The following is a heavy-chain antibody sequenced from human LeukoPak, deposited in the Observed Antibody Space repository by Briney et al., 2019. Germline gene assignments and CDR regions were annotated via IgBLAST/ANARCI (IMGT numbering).Heavy chain of an antibody. J-gene: IGHJ6*03. CDR3: ARDSRQDYGDYSRYMDV. Sequence: PGGSLRLSCAASGFTFSSYAMHWGRQAPGKGLEWVAVISYDGSNKYYADSVKGRFTISRDNSKNTLYLQMNSLRAEDTAVYYCARDSRQDYGDYSRYMDVWGKGTTVTISS. CDR2: ISYDGSNK. V-gene: IGHV3-30*04. D-gene: IGHD4-17*01. CDR1: GFTFSSYA.